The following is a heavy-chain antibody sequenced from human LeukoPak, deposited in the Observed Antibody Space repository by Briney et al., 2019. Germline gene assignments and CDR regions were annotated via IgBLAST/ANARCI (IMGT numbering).Heavy chain of an antibody. CDR3: ACTNCSSTSCYTGIFSWFDP. CDR2: INHSGST. V-gene: IGHV4-34*01. Sequence: SETLSLTCAVYGGSFSGYYWSWVRQPPGKGLEWIGEINHSGSTNYNPSLTSRVTISVDTSKNQFSLKLSSVTAADTAVYYCACTNCSSTSCYTGIFSWFDPWGQGTLVTVSS. D-gene: IGHD2-2*02. J-gene: IGHJ5*02. CDR1: GGSFSGYY.